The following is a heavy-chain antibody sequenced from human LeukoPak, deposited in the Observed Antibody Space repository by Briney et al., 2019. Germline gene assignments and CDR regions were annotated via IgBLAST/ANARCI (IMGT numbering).Heavy chain of an antibody. CDR2: IYYSGST. CDR1: GGSISSYY. CDR3: ARARYNWFDP. Sequence: SETLSLTCTVSGGSISSYYWGWIRQPPGKGLEWVGCIYYSGSTNYNPSLKSRVTISVDTSKSQFSLNLSYVTAADTAVYYCARARYNWFDPWGQGTLVTVS. V-gene: IGHV4-59*01. J-gene: IGHJ5*02.